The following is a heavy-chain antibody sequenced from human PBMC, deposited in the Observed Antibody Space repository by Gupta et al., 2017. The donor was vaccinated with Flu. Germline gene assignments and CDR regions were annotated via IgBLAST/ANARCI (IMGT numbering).Heavy chain of an antibody. J-gene: IGHJ4*02. CDR3: AKGGLHNWNYDGDY. V-gene: IGHV3-30*18. CDR2: ISYDGSNQ. CDR1: XXXFXXSG. Sequence: QVQLVESGGGVVQPGRSXXXXXXXXXXXFXXSGMHWVRQAPGKGLEWVAVISYDGSNQWFVDSVRGRFTISRDNSKNTLYLQMNSLRPEDTAVYYCAKGGLHNWNYDGDYWGQGTLVTVSS. D-gene: IGHD1-7*01.